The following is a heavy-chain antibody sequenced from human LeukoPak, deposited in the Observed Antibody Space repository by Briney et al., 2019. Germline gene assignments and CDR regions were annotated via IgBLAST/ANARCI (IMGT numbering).Heavy chain of an antibody. CDR3: ATGPDFGDRAEYFQH. CDR1: GYTLTELS. CDR2: FGPEDGET. J-gene: IGHJ1*01. V-gene: IGHV1-24*01. D-gene: IGHD4-17*01. Sequence: ASVKVSCKVSGYTLTELSMHWVRQAPGKGLEWMGGFGPEDGETIYAQKFQGRVTMTEDTSTDTAYMELSSLRSEDTAVYYCATGPDFGDRAEYFQHWGQGTLVTVSS.